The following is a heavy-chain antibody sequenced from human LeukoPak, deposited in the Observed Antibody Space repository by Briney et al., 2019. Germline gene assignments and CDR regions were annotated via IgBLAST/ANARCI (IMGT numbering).Heavy chain of an antibody. CDR2: INLNSGGT. CDR3: AREVVVVTASDAFDI. D-gene: IGHD2-21*02. J-gene: IGHJ3*02. Sequence: ASVKVSCKASGYTFTGYYMHWVRQAPGQGLEWMGWINLNSGGTNYAQKFQGRVTMTRDTSISTAYMELSRLRSDDTAVYYCAREVVVVTASDAFDIWGQGTMVTVSS. V-gene: IGHV1-2*02. CDR1: GYTFTGYY.